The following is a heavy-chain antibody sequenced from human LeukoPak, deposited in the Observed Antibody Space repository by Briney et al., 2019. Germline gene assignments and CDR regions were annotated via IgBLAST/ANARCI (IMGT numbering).Heavy chain of an antibody. CDR2: ISYDGSNK. V-gene: IGHV3-30*03. J-gene: IGHJ4*02. Sequence: GGSLRLSCAASGFTFSSYGMHWVRQAPGKGLEWVAVISYDGSNKYYADSVKGRFTISRDNSKNTLYLQMNSLRAEDTAVYYCARGLGRYSSSSFDYWGQGTLVTVSS. D-gene: IGHD6-6*01. CDR3: ARGLGRYSSSSFDY. CDR1: GFTFSSYG.